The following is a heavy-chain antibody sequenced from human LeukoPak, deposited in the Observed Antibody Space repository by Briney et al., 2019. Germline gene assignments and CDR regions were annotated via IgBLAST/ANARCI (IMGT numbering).Heavy chain of an antibody. CDR2: IYTSGST. J-gene: IGHJ5*02. CDR3: AANYYDSSGYQS. Sequence: SGTLSLTCTVSGGSISSYYWSWIRQPAGKGLEWIGRIYTSGSTNYNPSLKSRVTMSVDTSKSQFSLKLSSVTAADTAVYYCAANYYDSSGYQSWGQGTLVTVSS. V-gene: IGHV4-4*07. CDR1: GGSISSYY. D-gene: IGHD3-22*01.